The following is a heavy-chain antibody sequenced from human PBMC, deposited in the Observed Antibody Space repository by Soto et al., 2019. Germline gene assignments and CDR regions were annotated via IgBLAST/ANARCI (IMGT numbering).Heavy chain of an antibody. Sequence: PGGSLRLSCAASGFTFSSYGMHWVRQAPGKGLEWVAVIWYDGSNKYYADSVKGRFTISRDNSKNTLYLQMNSLRAEDTAVYYCATSYYVWGSYRGLFDYWGQGTLVTVSS. D-gene: IGHD3-16*02. J-gene: IGHJ4*02. V-gene: IGHV3-33*01. CDR2: IWYDGSNK. CDR3: ATSYYVWGSYRGLFDY. CDR1: GFTFSSYG.